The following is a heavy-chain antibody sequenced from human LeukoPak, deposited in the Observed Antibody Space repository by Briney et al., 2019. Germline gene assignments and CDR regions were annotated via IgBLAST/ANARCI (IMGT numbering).Heavy chain of an antibody. CDR3: AKQLGSYHYYYYYMDV. CDR1: GFTFSSYG. Sequence: PGGSLRLSCAASGFTFSSYGMSWVRQAPGKGLEWVSAISGSGGSTYYADSVKGRFTISRDNSKNTLYLQMNSLRAEDTAVYYCAKQLGSYHYYYYYMDVWGKGTTVTVSS. D-gene: IGHD1-26*01. CDR2: ISGSGGST. V-gene: IGHV3-23*01. J-gene: IGHJ6*03.